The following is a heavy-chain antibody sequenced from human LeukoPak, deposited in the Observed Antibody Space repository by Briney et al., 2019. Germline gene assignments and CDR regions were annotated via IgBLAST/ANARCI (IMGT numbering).Heavy chain of an antibody. CDR3: ATARWEPRYNWFDP. D-gene: IGHD1-26*01. CDR2: INPNSGGT. V-gene: IGHV1-2*02. Sequence: ASVKVSCKASGYTFTGYYMHWVRQAPGQGLEWMGWINPNSGGTNYAQKFQGRVTMTEDTSTDTAYMELSSLRSEDTAVYYCATARWEPRYNWFDPWGQGTLVTVSP. CDR1: GYTFTGYY. J-gene: IGHJ5*02.